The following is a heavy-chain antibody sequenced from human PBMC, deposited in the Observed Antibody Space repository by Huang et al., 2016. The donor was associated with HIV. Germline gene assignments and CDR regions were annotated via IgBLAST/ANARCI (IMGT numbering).Heavy chain of an antibody. CDR1: GVTFSDYY. D-gene: IGHD2-15*01. V-gene: IGHV3-11*01. J-gene: IGHJ5*02. Sequence: QVQLVESGGGLVKPDGSLRLSGAASGVTFSDYYMAWISQSPGKGLEWISYISNTGDTIYDADSVRDRFTISRDNAKKSLSRQINSLRADDTAVYYCARGRYRLHPWGQGALVVVSS. CDR3: ARGRYRLHP. CDR2: ISNTGDTI.